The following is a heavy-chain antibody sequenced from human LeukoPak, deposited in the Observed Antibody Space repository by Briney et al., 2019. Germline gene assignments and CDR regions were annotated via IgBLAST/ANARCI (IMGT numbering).Heavy chain of an antibody. J-gene: IGHJ3*02. CDR1: GYSIKNDY. CDR2: IYHRGNT. D-gene: IGHD3-10*01. V-gene: IGHV4-38-2*02. Sequence: SSETLSLTCTVSGYSIKNDYWGWIRQPPGKGLEWIGSIYHRGNTYHNPSLRSRLTLSVDTSKNQFSLKLGSVTAADTAVYYCAKSNGYGLVDIWGQGTMVTVSS. CDR3: AKSNGYGLVDI.